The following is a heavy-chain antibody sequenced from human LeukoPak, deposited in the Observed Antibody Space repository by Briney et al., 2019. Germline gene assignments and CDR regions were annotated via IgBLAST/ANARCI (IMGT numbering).Heavy chain of an antibody. D-gene: IGHD6-19*01. CDR2: MNPNSGGT. Sequence: ASVKVSFKTSGYTFTAYYIHWLRQAPEQGLEWMGWMNPNSGGTKYAQTFQGRVTLTRDTSISTAYLELSSLTSDDTAVYFCARQGSNSSGWYPVDDWGQGTLVTVSS. CDR1: GYTFTAYY. J-gene: IGHJ4*02. CDR3: ARQGSNSSGWYPVDD. V-gene: IGHV1-2*02.